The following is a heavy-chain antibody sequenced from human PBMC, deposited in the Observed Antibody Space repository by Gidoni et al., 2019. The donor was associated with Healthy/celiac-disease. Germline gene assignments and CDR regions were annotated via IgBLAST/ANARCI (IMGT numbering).Heavy chain of an antibody. V-gene: IGHV1-69*02. D-gene: IGHD4-17*01. CDR3: ARMYTTGPGWFDP. Sequence: QVQLVQSGAEVKQPGSSVKVSCTASGATFSSYTISWVRQAPGQGLEWMGRIIPILGIANYAQKFQGRVTITADKSTSTAYMELSSLRSEDTAVYYCARMYTTGPGWFDPWGQGTLVTVSS. CDR1: GATFSSYT. CDR2: IIPILGIA. J-gene: IGHJ5*02.